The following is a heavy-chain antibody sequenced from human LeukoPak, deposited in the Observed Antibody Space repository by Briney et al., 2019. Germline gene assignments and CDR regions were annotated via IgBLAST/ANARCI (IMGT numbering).Heavy chain of an antibody. D-gene: IGHD4-17*01. CDR2: IYTSGST. J-gene: IGHJ2*01. Sequence: SETLSLTCTVSGGSIIGYYWTWIRQPPGKGLEWIGYIYTSGSTNYNPSLKSRVTISVDTSKNQFSVKLSSVTAADTAVYYCARVLSTVTTPMAYWYFDLWGRGTLVTVSS. CDR3: ARVLSTVTTPMAYWYFDL. V-gene: IGHV4-4*09. CDR1: GGSIIGYY.